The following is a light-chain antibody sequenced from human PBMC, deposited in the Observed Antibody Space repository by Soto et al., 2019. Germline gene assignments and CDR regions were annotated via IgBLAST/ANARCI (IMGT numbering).Light chain of an antibody. V-gene: IGKV3-11*01. J-gene: IGKJ4*01. Sequence: EIVLTQSPATLSLSPGERATLSCRTSQSVGSSLAWYQQKPGQPPRLLIYDSSNRATGIPGRFSGSGSGTDFTLSIGGLEPADFAVGYCQQRSLLFAFGGGTKV. CDR3: QQRSLLFA. CDR1: QSVGSS. CDR2: DSS.